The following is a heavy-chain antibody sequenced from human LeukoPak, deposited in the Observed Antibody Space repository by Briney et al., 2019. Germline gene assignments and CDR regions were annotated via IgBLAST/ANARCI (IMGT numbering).Heavy chain of an antibody. CDR2: ISGSAYST. V-gene: IGHV3-23*01. CDR3: AKEAGYSGYDYPDY. D-gene: IGHD5-12*01. Sequence: GGSLRLSCAASGFTFSSYAMSWVRQAPGKGLEWVSGISGSAYSTYYADSVQGRFTISRDNTKNTLYLQMNSLRAEDTAVYYCAKEAGYSGYDYPDYWGQGTLVTVSS. J-gene: IGHJ4*02. CDR1: GFTFSSYA.